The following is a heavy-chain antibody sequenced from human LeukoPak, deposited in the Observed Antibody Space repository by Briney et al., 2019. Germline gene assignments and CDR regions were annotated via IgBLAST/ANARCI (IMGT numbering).Heavy chain of an antibody. CDR1: GFTFSSYE. CDR2: ISSSGSTI. CDR3: AELSITMIGGV. Sequence: PGGSLRLSCAASGFTFSSYEMNWVRQAPGKGLEWVSYISSSGSTIYYADSVKGRFTISRDNAKNSLYLQMNSLRAEDTAAYYCAELSITMIGGVGGKGTTVTISS. V-gene: IGHV3-48*03. J-gene: IGHJ6*04. D-gene: IGHD3-10*02.